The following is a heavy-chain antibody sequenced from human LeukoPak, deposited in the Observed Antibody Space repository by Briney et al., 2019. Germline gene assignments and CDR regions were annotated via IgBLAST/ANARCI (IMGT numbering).Heavy chain of an antibody. CDR3: ATSGWWGYFDY. J-gene: IGHJ4*02. CDR1: GFTVSSNY. Sequence: GRSLGLSCAASGFTVSSNYMSWVRQAPGKGLEWVSIIYSGGSTYYADSVRGRFTISRDNSKNTLYLLMNSLRAEDTAVYYCATSGWWGYFDYWGQGTLVTVSS. D-gene: IGHD6-19*01. V-gene: IGHV3-66*01. CDR2: IYSGGST.